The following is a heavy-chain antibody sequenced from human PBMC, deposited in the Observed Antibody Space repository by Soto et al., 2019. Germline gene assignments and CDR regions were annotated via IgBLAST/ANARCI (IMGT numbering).Heavy chain of an antibody. CDR2: ISSSSSTI. J-gene: IGHJ6*02. CDR1: GFTFSSYS. CDR3: ARDRGDYDFWSGYYWPYYYYGMDV. Sequence: GSLRLSCAASGFTFSSYSMNWVRQAPGKGLEGVSYISSSSSTIYYADSVKGRFTISRDNAKNSLYLQMNSLRDEDTAVYYCARDRGDYDFWSGYYWPYYYYGMDVWGQGTTVTVSS. V-gene: IGHV3-48*02. D-gene: IGHD3-3*01.